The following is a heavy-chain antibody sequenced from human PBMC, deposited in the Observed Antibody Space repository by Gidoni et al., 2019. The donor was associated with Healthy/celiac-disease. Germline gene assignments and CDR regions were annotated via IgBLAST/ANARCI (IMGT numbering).Heavy chain of an antibody. CDR3: AKGKLWSYLDY. V-gene: IGHV3-23*01. D-gene: IGHD5-18*01. CDR2: ISGSGGST. Sequence: EVQLLESGGGLVQPGGSLRLSCADSGFTFSIYAMMWVRQAPGKGLEWVSAISGSGGSTYYSDSVKGRFTISRDNSKNTLYLQMTSLRAEDTAVYYCAKGKLWSYLDYWGQGTLVTVSS. J-gene: IGHJ4*02. CDR1: GFTFSIYA.